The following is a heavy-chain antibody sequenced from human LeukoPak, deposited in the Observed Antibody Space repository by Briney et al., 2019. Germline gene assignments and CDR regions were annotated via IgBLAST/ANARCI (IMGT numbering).Heavy chain of an antibody. CDR1: GGTFSSYA. Sequence: SVKVSCKASGGTFSSYAISWVRQAPGQGLEWMGGITPIFGTANYAQKFQGRVTITADESTSTAYMELSSLRSEDTAVYYCARDGRSGYYYYMDVWGKGTTVTVSS. CDR2: ITPIFGTA. D-gene: IGHD3-3*01. J-gene: IGHJ6*03. CDR3: ARDGRSGYYYYMDV. V-gene: IGHV1-69*13.